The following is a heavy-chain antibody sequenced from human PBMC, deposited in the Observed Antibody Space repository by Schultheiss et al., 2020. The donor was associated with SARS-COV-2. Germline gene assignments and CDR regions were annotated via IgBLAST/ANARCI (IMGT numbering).Heavy chain of an antibody. CDR2: ISGSGGST. D-gene: IGHD6-13*01. Sequence: GESLKISCAASGFTFSSYWMSWVRQAPGKGLEWVSAISGSGGSTYYADSVKGRFTISRDNSENTLYLQINSLRAEDSAVYYCAKRSSWSSFDYWGQGTLVTVSS. CDR3: AKRSSWSSFDY. CDR1: GFTFSSYW. J-gene: IGHJ4*02. V-gene: IGHV3-23*01.